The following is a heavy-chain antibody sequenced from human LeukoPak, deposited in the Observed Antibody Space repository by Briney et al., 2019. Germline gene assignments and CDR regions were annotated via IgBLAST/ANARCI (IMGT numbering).Heavy chain of an antibody. D-gene: IGHD1-26*01. V-gene: IGHV3-21*01. J-gene: IGHJ4*02. CDR2: ISSSSSYI. Sequence: GGPLRLSCAASGFTFSSYSMNWVRQAPGKGLEWVSSISSSSSYIYYADSVKGRFTISRDNAKNSLYLQMNSLRDEDTAVYYCARDEVGLFDYWGQGTLVTVSS. CDR1: GFTFSSYS. CDR3: ARDEVGLFDY.